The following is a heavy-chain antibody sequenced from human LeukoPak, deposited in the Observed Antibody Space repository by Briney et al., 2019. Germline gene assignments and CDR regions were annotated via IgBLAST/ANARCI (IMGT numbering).Heavy chain of an antibody. D-gene: IGHD1-20*01. V-gene: IGHV3-21*01. Sequence: GGSLRLSCAASGFTFSSYSMNWVRQAPGKGLEWVPSISSSSSYIYYADSVKGRFTISRDNAKNSLYLQMNSLRAEDTAVYYCARTGAGITGTKNWFDPLGPGNPGHRLL. CDR3: ARTGAGITGTKNWFDP. CDR2: ISSSSSYI. J-gene: IGHJ5*02. CDR1: GFTFSSYS.